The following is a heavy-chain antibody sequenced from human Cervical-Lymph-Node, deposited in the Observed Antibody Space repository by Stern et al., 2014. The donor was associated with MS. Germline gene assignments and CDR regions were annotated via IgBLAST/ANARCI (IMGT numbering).Heavy chain of an antibody. Sequence: QVQLQESGPGLVKPSETLSLTCTVSGGSISSSSYYWGWIRQPPGKGLEWIGSIYYSGSTYYNPSLKSRVTISVDTSQNQFSLKLSSVTAADTAVYYCARRVDTHPLRLAINWFDPWGQGTLVTVSS. D-gene: IGHD5-18*01. CDR3: ARRVDTHPLRLAINWFDP. J-gene: IGHJ5*02. V-gene: IGHV4-39*01. CDR2: IYYSGST. CDR1: GGSISSSSYY.